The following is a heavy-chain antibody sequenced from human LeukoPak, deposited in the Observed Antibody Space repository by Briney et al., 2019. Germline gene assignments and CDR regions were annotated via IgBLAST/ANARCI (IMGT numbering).Heavy chain of an antibody. Sequence: SETLSLTCAVYGGSFSGYYWSWIRQPPGKRLEWIGEINHSGSTNYNPSLKSRVTISVDTSKNQFSLKLSSVTAADTAVYYCADRGEQQLVTGGYWGQGTLVTVSS. CDR2: INHSGST. D-gene: IGHD6-13*01. J-gene: IGHJ4*02. CDR1: GGSFSGYY. CDR3: ADRGEQQLVTGGY. V-gene: IGHV4-34*01.